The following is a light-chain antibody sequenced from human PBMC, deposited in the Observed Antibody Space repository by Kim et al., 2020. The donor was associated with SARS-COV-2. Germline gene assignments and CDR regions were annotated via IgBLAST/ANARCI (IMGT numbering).Light chain of an antibody. CDR1: QGVRSN. CDR3: QQYSEWPIT. CDR2: GAS. Sequence: VSPGERATLSCRASQGVRSNLAWYQQKPGQAPRHLIYGASTRATDFPARFSGSGSGTEFTLTISGLQSEDFALYFCQQYSEWPITFGGGTKVDIK. J-gene: IGKJ4*01. V-gene: IGKV3-15*01.